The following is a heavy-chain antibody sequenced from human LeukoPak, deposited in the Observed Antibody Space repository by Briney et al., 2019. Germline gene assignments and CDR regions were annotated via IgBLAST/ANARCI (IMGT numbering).Heavy chain of an antibody. J-gene: IGHJ6*02. V-gene: IGHV1-8*01. CDR3: ARGYDYFHGMDV. CDR2: MNPNSGYT. CDR1: GYTFTSYD. Sequence: ASVKVSCKSSGYTFTSYDINWVRQAPGQGLEDMGWMNPNSGYTGSAQKFHGRVTMTRDTSIQTAYLELTTLTSDDTAVYYCARGYDYFHGMDVWGQGTTVSVSS.